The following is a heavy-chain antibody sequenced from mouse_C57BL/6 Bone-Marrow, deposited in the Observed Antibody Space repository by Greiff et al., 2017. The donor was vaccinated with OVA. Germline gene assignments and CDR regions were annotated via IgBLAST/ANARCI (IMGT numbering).Heavy chain of an antibody. CDR2: IDPSDSYT. V-gene: IGHV1-69*01. J-gene: IGHJ1*03. Sequence: VKLQQPGAELVMPGASVKLSCKASGYTFTSYWMHWVKQRPGQGLEWIGEIDPSDSYTNYNQKFKGKSTLTVDKSSSTAYMQLSSLTSEDSAVYYCARPYYGHWYFDVWGTGTTVTVSS. CDR3: ARPYYGHWYFDV. CDR1: GYTFTSYW. D-gene: IGHD1-1*01.